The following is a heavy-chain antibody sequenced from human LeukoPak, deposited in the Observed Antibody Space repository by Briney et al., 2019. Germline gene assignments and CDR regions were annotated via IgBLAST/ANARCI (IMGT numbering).Heavy chain of an antibody. J-gene: IGHJ4*02. CDR2: INSDGSST. V-gene: IGHV3-74*01. Sequence: GGSLRLSCAASGFTFSSYAMHWVRQAPGKGLVWVSRINSDGSSTSYADSVKGRFTISRDNAKNTLYLQMNSLRAEDTAVYYCARGGFGFTMIVVKDLDYWGQGTLVTVSS. CDR3: ARGGFGFTMIVVKDLDY. CDR1: GFTFSSYA. D-gene: IGHD3-22*01.